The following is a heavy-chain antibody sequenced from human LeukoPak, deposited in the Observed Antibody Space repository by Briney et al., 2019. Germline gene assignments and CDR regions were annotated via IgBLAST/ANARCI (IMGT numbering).Heavy chain of an antibody. CDR2: IYYSGST. CDR1: GGSISSSSYY. Sequence: PSETLSLTCTVSGGSISSSSYYWGWIRQPPGKGLEWIGSIYYSGSTYYNPSLKSRVTITVDTSKNQFSLKLSSVTAADTAVYYCARRFITIFGVVIGEDWFDPWGQGTLVTVSS. D-gene: IGHD3-3*01. J-gene: IGHJ5*02. V-gene: IGHV4-39*01. CDR3: ARRFITIFGVVIGEDWFDP.